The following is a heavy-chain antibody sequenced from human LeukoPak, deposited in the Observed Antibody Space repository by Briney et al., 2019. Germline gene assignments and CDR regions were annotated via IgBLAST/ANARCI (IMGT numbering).Heavy chain of an antibody. CDR2: IYTSGST. V-gene: IGHV4-4*07. CDR3: ARVSYCGGDCYPHYFDY. CDR1: GGSISSYY. Sequence: PSETLSLTCTVSGGSISSYYWSWIRQPAGNGLEWIGRIYTSGSTNYNPSLKSRVTMSVDTSKNQFSLKLSSVTAADTAVYYCARVSYCGGDCYPHYFDYWGQGTLVTVSS. J-gene: IGHJ4*02. D-gene: IGHD2-21*02.